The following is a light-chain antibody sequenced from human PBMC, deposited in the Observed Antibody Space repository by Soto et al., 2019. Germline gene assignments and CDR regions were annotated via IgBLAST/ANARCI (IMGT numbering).Light chain of an antibody. CDR2: GAS. J-gene: IGKJ2*01. CDR1: QRIANNF. Sequence: PGERATLSCRASQRIANNFLAWFQQKPGQPPTLLIYGASTRASGIPDRFSGSGSGTDFALTISRLEPGEFAVYYCQQYGRSPFTFGQGAKLHIK. V-gene: IGKV3-20*01. CDR3: QQYGRSPFT.